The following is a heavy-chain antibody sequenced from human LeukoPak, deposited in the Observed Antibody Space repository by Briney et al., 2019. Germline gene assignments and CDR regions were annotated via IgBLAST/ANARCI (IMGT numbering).Heavy chain of an antibody. J-gene: IGHJ3*02. V-gene: IGHV4-59*12. CDR2: IYYGGST. CDR1: GGSISSYY. CDR3: ASRPGYYYDSSVYDAFDI. D-gene: IGHD3-22*01. Sequence: SETLSLTCTVSGGSISSYYWSWIRQPPGKGLEWIGYIYYGGSTNYNPSLKSRVTISVDTSKNQFSLKLRTVTAADTAVYYCASRPGYYYDSSVYDAFDIWGQGTMVTVSS.